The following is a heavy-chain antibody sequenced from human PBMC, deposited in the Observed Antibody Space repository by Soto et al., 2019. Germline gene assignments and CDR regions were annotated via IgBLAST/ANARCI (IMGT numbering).Heavy chain of an antibody. CDR2: VDPNSGGT. CDR3: ARASYGPLDY. CDR1: GYTFTAYY. J-gene: IGHJ4*02. D-gene: IGHD3-16*01. Sequence: QVQLVQSGAEVKKPGASVKVSCRPSGYTFTAYYIHWVRQAPGQGLEWMGWVDPNSGGTRDAQNFQGRGTMTRYPSTSTVYMEPKWLRSDGTALYYCARASYGPLDYWCQGTLVTGSS. V-gene: IGHV1-2*02.